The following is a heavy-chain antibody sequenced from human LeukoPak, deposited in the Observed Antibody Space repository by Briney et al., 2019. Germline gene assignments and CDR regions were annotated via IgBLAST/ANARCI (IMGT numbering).Heavy chain of an antibody. CDR1: GFIFNNYA. V-gene: IGHV3-23*01. D-gene: IGHD7-27*01. J-gene: IGHJ4*02. CDR3: TKKGRDWGPFDY. CDR2: ISDSGDGT. Sequence: GGSLGLSCVASGFIFNNYAMSWVRQSPGKGLEWVSSISDSGDGTYYPDSVKGRFTISRDNSKNTLYLEMDSLRDEDTAVYYCTKKGRDWGPFDYWGQGTLVTVSS.